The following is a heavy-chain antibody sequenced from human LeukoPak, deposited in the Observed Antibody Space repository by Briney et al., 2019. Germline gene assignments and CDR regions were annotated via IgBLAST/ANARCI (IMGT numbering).Heavy chain of an antibody. CDR3: ASGLGYCSSTSCYSWFDP. J-gene: IGHJ5*02. CDR2: IYYSGST. V-gene: IGHV4-39*01. Sequence: SETLSLTCAVSGGSISSSSYYWGSIRQPPGKGLEWIGSIYYSGSTYYNPSLKSRVTISVDTSKNQLSLKLSSVTAADTAVYYCASGLGYCSSTSCYSWFDPWGQGTLVTVSS. CDR1: GGSISSSSYY. D-gene: IGHD2-2*01.